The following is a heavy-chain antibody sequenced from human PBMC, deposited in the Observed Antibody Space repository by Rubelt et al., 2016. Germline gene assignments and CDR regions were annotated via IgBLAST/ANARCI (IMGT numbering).Heavy chain of an antibody. CDR3: ARRQQLGPFDY. D-gene: IGHD6-13*01. CDR2: IIPIFGTA. V-gene: IGHV1-69*13. Sequence: VQLVQSGAEVKRPGASVKVSCKASGGTFRSYAISWVRQAPGQRLEWMGGIIPIFGTATYAQKFQGRVTIIADESTSTSYMELSSLRSEDTAVYYCARRQQLGPFDYWGQGTRVTVSS. J-gene: IGHJ4*02. CDR1: GGTFRSYA.